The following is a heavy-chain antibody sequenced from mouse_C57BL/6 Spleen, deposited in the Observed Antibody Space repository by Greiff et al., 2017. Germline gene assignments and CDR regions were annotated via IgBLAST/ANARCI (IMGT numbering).Heavy chain of an antibody. D-gene: IGHD1-1*01. J-gene: IGHJ4*01. CDR1: GYAFTNYL. CDR3: ARGREDYYGSSDMMDY. V-gene: IGHV1-54*01. CDR2: INPGSGGT. Sequence: QVQLKESGAELVRPGTSVKVSCKASGYAFTNYLIEWVKQRPGQGLEWIGVINPGSGGTNYNEKFKGKATLTADKSSSTAYMQLSSLTSEDSAVXFCARGREDYYGSSDMMDYWGQGTSVTVSS.